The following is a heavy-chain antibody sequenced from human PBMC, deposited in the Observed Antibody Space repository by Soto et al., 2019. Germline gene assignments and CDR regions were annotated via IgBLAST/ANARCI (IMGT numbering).Heavy chain of an antibody. J-gene: IGHJ4*02. CDR3: AKSYGSGDFPPR. D-gene: IGHD3-10*01. V-gene: IGHV3-7*02. Sequence: APGRGLEWVANIKQDGSEKYYVDSVKGRLVISRDNAKNSLFLQMDSLRAKDTAVYYCAKSYGSGDFPPRWSQGSLGTVS. CDR2: IKQDGSEK.